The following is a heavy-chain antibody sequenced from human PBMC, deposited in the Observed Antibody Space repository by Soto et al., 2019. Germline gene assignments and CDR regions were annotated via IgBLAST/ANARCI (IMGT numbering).Heavy chain of an antibody. J-gene: IGHJ6*02. D-gene: IGHD2-2*01. V-gene: IGHV4-31*03. CDR1: GYSMTSGGYY. CDR2: IYYSGGT. CDR3: ATLLGSHQHYYFGIDV. Sequence: SETLSLTCTVSGYSMTSGGYYWSWIRHLPGKGLEWIGYIYYSGGTQFNPSLKSRVSMSVDTSKNQFSLRLSSVTAADTAVYYXATLLGSHQHYYFGIDVWGQGTTVTVSS.